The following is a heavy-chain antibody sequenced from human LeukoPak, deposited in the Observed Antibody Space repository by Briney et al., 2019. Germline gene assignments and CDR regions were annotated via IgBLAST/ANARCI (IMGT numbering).Heavy chain of an antibody. CDR2: IYSGGIT. CDR1: GFTVSTNY. Sequence: GGSLRLSCAASGFTVSTNYMSWVRQAPGKGLEWVSVIYSGGITYYAASVKGRFTISRDNSKNTLYLQMNSLRAEDTAVYYCARIDYGGDLHFDYWGQGTLVTVSS. D-gene: IGHD4-23*01. CDR3: ARIDYGGDLHFDY. V-gene: IGHV3-66*01. J-gene: IGHJ4*02.